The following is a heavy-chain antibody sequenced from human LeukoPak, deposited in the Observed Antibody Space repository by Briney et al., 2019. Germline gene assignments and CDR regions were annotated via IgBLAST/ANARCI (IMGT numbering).Heavy chain of an antibody. CDR3: ARGVATINSHYFDY. D-gene: IGHD5-12*01. CDR1: GSPFTSYG. J-gene: IGHJ4*02. CDR2: ISAYNGNT. Sequence: ASVKVSFKASGSPFTSYGISWVRQAPGQGLAWMGWISAYNGNTNYAQKLQGRVTMTTDTSTSTAYMELRSLRSDDTAVYYCARGVATINSHYFDYWGQGTLVTVSS. V-gene: IGHV1-18*04.